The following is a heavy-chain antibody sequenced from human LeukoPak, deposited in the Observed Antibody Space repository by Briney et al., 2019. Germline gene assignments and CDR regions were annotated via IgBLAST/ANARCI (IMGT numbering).Heavy chain of an antibody. CDR1: GFTFSNYW. J-gene: IGHJ4*02. Sequence: PGGSLRLSCVASGFTFSNYWMHWVRQAPGKGLVWVSRITSDGSSTSYADSVKGRFTISRDNAKNTLYLHMNSLRAEDTAVYYCTRDEAVGAPFDYWGQGTLVTVPS. CDR3: TRDEAVGAPFDY. CDR2: ITSDGSST. D-gene: IGHD1-26*01. V-gene: IGHV3-74*01.